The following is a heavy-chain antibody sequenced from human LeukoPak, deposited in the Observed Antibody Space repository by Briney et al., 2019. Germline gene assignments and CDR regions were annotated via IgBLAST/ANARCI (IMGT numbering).Heavy chain of an antibody. CDR3: ARGGYDFWSGYCGFDP. CDR1: GGSISSGSYY. V-gene: IGHV4-61*02. D-gene: IGHD3-3*01. J-gene: IGHJ5*02. CDR2: IYTSGST. Sequence: PSQTLSLTCTVSGGSISSGSYYWSWIRQPAGKGLEWIGRIYTSGSTNYNPSLKSRVTISVDTSKNQFSLKLSSVTAADTAVYYCARGGYDFWSGYCGFDPWGQGTLVTVSS.